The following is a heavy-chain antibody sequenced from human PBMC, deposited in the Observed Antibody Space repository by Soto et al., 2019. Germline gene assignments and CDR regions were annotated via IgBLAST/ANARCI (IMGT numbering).Heavy chain of an antibody. V-gene: IGHV3-30*18. D-gene: IGHD6-19*01. Sequence: QVQLVESGGGVVQPGRSLRLSCAASGFTFSSYGMHWVRQAPGKGLEWVAVISYDGSNKYYADSVKGRFTIARDNSKNTRLLHMSSLRAEDTAVYYCVKDGSSGWPYYYGLDVWGQGTSVTVSS. J-gene: IGHJ6*02. CDR3: VKDGSSGWPYYYGLDV. CDR2: ISYDGSNK. CDR1: GFTFSSYG.